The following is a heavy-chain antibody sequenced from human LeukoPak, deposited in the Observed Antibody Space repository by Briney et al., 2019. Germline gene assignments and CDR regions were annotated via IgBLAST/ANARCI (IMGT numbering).Heavy chain of an antibody. Sequence: PGGSLRLSCAASGFTFNSYGMHWVRQAPAKGLEGVAFLRFDGSNKYYGDSVKGRFTISRDNSKNTLYLQMNSLRAEDTAVYYCAKVLRYYYMDVWGKGTTVTVSS. CDR3: AKVLRYYYMDV. J-gene: IGHJ6*03. V-gene: IGHV3-30*02. CDR1: GFTFNSYG. CDR2: LRFDGSNK.